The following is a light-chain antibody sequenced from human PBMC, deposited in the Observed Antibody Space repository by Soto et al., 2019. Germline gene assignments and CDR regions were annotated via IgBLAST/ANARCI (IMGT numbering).Light chain of an antibody. J-gene: IGKJ1*01. CDR1: QSINNW. Sequence: DIPMTQSPSTLSASVGDRVTITCRASQSINNWLAWYQRKPGKAPKLFIFKASTLESGVPSRLSGSGSGTEFTLSISSLQPDDFATYFCQQYESFPRTFGQGTKVEIK. CDR3: QQYESFPRT. V-gene: IGKV1-5*03. CDR2: KAS.